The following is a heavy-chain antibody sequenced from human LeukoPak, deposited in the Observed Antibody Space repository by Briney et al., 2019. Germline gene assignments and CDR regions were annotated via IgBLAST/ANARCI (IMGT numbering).Heavy chain of an antibody. Sequence: GGSLRLSCAASGFAFSNYGMHWVRQAPGKGPEWVAVVSYDGSNKYYADSVKGRFTISRDNAKNSLYLQMNSLRAEDTAVYYCARGNIAAAVSDYWGQGTLVTVSS. CDR1: GFAFSNYG. D-gene: IGHD6-13*01. J-gene: IGHJ4*02. V-gene: IGHV3-30*03. CDR3: ARGNIAAAVSDY. CDR2: VSYDGSNK.